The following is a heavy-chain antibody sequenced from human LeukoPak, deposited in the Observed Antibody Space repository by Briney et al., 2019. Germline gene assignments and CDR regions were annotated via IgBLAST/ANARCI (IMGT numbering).Heavy chain of an antibody. CDR3: ARDYDILAGPNPKYYYYYMDV. D-gene: IGHD3-9*01. Sequence: PVKVSCKASGGTFSSYAISWVRQAPGQGLEWMGRIIPIFGTANYAQKFQGRVTITTDESTSTAYMELSSLRSEDTAVYYCARDYDILAGPNPKYYYYYMDVWGKGTTVTVSS. CDR2: IIPIFGTA. CDR1: GGTFSSYA. V-gene: IGHV1-69*05. J-gene: IGHJ6*03.